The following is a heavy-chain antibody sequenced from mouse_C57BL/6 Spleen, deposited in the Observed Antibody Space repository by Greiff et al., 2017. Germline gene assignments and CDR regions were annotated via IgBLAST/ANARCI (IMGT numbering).Heavy chain of an antibody. CDR1: GYTFTSYT. J-gene: IGHJ4*01. V-gene: IGHV1-4*01. CDR3: ARSGVLREEY. Sequence: VQLQQSGAELARPGASVKMSCKASGYTFTSYTMPWVKQRPGQGLEWIGYINPSSGYTKYNQKFKDKATLTADKSSSTAYMQLSSLTSEDSAVYYCARSGVLREEYWGQGASVTVSS. CDR2: INPSSGYT. D-gene: IGHD1-1*01.